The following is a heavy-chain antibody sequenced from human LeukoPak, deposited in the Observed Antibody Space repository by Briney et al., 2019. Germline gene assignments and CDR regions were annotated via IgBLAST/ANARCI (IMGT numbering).Heavy chain of an antibody. D-gene: IGHD3/OR15-3a*01. J-gene: IGHJ6*02. CDR1: GFTFSTYA. V-gene: IGHV3-23*01. CDR2: ISGSGGKT. Sequence: GGSLRLSCAASGFTFSTYAMSWVRQAPGKGLDWVSAISGSGGKTYYADSVKGRFTISRDNSKNTLYLQMNSLRTEDSAVYYCVSLDGVYYYHMDVWGQGTMVIVSS. CDR3: VSLDGVYYYHMDV.